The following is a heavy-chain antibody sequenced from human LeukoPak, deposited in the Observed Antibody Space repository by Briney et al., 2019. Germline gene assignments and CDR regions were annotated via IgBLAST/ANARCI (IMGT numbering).Heavy chain of an antibody. CDR2: IRYDGSNK. D-gene: IGHD6-19*01. Sequence: AGGSLRLSCAASGFTFSSYGMHWVRQAPGKGLEWVAFIRYDGSNKYYADSVKGRFTISRDNSKNTLYLQMNSLRAEDTAVYYCAKPYSSGWFGDFDYWGQGTLVTVSS. CDR3: AKPYSSGWFGDFDY. J-gene: IGHJ4*02. V-gene: IGHV3-30*02. CDR1: GFTFSSYG.